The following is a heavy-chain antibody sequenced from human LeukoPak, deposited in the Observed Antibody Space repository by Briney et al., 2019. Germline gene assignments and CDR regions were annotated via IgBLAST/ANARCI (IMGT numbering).Heavy chain of an antibody. CDR1: GYSFSNYW. Sequence: GESLKISCKGSGYSFSNYWIGWVRQMPGKGLEWMGITYPGDSDTRYSPSFQGQVTISADKFISTAYLQWSSLKASDTAMYYCARQPGIAADKFDYWGQGTLVTVSS. J-gene: IGHJ4*02. CDR3: ARQPGIAADKFDY. V-gene: IGHV5-51*01. D-gene: IGHD6-13*01. CDR2: TYPGDSDT.